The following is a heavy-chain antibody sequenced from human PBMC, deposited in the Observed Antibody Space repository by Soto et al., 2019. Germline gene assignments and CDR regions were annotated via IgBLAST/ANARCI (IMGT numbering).Heavy chain of an antibody. V-gene: IGHV1-2*04. D-gene: IGHD1-26*01. CDR3: ARESGGAPATLDYYYFYMDV. J-gene: IGHJ6*03. Sequence: QVQLVQSGAEVKRPGASVTVSCRSSGDTFNDYYIHWGRQAPGQGLEWMGWINPNGGVTKYAQKFQGWVSMTRDTSIRTVYMQLSRLRSDDTAVYYCARESGGAPATLDYYYFYMDVWGTGTTVTVSS. CDR2: INPNGGVT. CDR1: GDTFNDYY.